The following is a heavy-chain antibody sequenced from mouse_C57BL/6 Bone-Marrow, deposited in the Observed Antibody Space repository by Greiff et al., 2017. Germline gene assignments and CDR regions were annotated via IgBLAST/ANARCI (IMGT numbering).Heavy chain of an antibody. CDR3: ERWTLWYPS. CDR1: GYTFTSYW. D-gene: IGHD2-1*01. Sequence: VQLKQPGAELVKPGASVKLSCKASGYTFTSYWMHWVKQRPGQGLEWIGMIHPNSGSTNYNEKFKSKATLPVDKSSSTAYMQLSSLTSEDAAVYYCERWTLWYPSGGQGTLVTVSA. J-gene: IGHJ3*01. CDR2: IHPNSGST. V-gene: IGHV1-64*01.